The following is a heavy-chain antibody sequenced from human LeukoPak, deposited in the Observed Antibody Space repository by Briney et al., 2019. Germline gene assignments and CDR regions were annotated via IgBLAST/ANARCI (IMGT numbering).Heavy chain of an antibody. J-gene: IGHJ4*02. D-gene: IGHD5-24*01. CDR3: AKDFIGYTKPIGY. CDR1: GFIFSSYA. CDR2: VSGSGSNT. Sequence: PGGSLRLSCAASGFIFSSYAMNWVRQAPGKGLEWVSTVSGSGSNTYYSDSVKGRFTISRDNSKNTLYLQMNSLRAEDTALYYCAKDFIGYTKPIGYWGQGTLVTVS. V-gene: IGHV3-23*01.